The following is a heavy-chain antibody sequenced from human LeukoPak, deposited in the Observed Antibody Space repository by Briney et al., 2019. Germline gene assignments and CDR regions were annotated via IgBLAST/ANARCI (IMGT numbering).Heavy chain of an antibody. CDR2: IYTSGST. CDR3: ASQVYRGRYFDY. D-gene: IGHD3-10*01. V-gene: IGHV4-61*02. CDR1: GGSISSGSYY. Sequence: SQTLSLTCTASGGSISSGSYYWSWIRQPAGKGLEWIGRIYTSGSTNYNPSLKSRVTISVDTSKNQFSLKLSSVTAADTAVYYCASQVYRGRYFDYWGQGTLVTVSS. J-gene: IGHJ4*02.